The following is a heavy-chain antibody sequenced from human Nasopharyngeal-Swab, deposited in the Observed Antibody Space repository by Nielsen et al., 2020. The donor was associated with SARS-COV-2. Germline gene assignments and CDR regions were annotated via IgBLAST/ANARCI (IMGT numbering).Heavy chain of an antibody. CDR3: AKVPSTVTTLPPDY. Sequence: GESLKISCAASGFTFSNYGMHWVRQAPGKGLEWVAVISYDGSNKYYADSVKGRFTISRDNSKNTLYLQMNSLRAEDTAVYYCAKVPSTVTTLPPDYWGQGTLVTVSS. V-gene: IGHV3-30*18. CDR1: GFTFSNYG. J-gene: IGHJ4*02. CDR2: ISYDGSNK. D-gene: IGHD4-11*01.